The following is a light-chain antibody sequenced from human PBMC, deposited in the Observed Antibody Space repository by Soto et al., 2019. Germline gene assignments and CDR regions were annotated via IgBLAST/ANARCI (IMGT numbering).Light chain of an antibody. CDR2: KAS. CDR3: QQYNSSSLT. V-gene: IGKV1-5*03. CDR1: QSISSW. Sequence: DIQMTQSPSTLSASVGDRVTITCRASQSISSWLAWYQQRLGQAPKLLIYKASSLESGVPSRFSGSGSGTEFTLTITSLQPDDFATYYCQQYNSSSLTFGQGTKVEIK. J-gene: IGKJ1*01.